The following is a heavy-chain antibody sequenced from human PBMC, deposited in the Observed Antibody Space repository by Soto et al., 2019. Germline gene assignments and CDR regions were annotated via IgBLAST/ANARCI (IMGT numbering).Heavy chain of an antibody. CDR1: GFTISESS. CDR3: VRDRDLYRDMFHADL. Sequence: GGSLKLSCEASGFTISESSMNWVRQAPGKGLEWLAYITIRTGNVLYADSVRGRFTISADNAENSVILQMNSLRDEDSAVYFCVRDRDLYRDMFHADLWGEGTLVTVSS. J-gene: IGHJ4*01. D-gene: IGHD3-10*02. CDR2: ITIRTGNV. V-gene: IGHV3-48*02.